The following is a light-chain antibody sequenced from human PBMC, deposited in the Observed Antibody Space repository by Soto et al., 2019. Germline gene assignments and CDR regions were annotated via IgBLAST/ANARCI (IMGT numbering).Light chain of an antibody. J-gene: IGLJ1*01. CDR2: EVN. CDR3: SSYAGTNTRYL. V-gene: IGLV2-8*01. CDR1: NSDVGSYNF. Sequence: QSALTQPPSASGSPGQSVTISCTGANSDVGSYNFVSWYQQHPGRAPKLLIYEVNKRPLGVPDRFSGSKSGNTASLTVSGLQAEDEADYYCSSYAGTNTRYLFGSGTKLTVL.